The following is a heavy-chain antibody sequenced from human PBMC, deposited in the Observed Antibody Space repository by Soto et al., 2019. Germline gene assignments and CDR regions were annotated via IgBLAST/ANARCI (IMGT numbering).Heavy chain of an antibody. CDR2: INGGHT. V-gene: IGHV1-3*01. CDR3: ARGGVVPAASMFDP. Sequence: QVQLVQSGAEVKKPGASVKVSCKASGYTFANYAIHWVRQAPGQRLEWMGWINGGHTKYSENFQGRVTISRDTSATTAYMELSSLRSEDTSVYYCARGGVVPAASMFDPWGQGTLVIVSS. D-gene: IGHD2-2*01. J-gene: IGHJ5*02. CDR1: GYTFANYA.